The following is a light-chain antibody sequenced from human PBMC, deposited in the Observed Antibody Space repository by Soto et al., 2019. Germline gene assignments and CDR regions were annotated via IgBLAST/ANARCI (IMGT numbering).Light chain of an antibody. Sequence: EIVLTQSPATLSLSPGERATLSCRASQSVSKYLAWYQQKTGQAPRLLIHDASNRATGIPARFSGSGSGTDFTLTISSLEPEDVGVYYCQQRSNWPQITFGGGTKVEIK. CDR3: QQRSNWPQIT. V-gene: IGKV3-11*01. CDR2: DAS. CDR1: QSVSKY. J-gene: IGKJ4*01.